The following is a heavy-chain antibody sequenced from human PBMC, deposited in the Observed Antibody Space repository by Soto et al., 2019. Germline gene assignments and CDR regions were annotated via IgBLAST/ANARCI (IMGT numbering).Heavy chain of an antibody. CDR2: ISSSGSTI. CDR1: GFTFSDYY. J-gene: IGHJ3*02. Sequence: GGSLRLSCAASGFTFSDYYMSWIRQAPGKGLEWVSYISSSGSTIYYADSVKGRFTISRDNAKNSLYLQMNSLRAEDTAVYYCARGIFLEWFDDAFDIWGQGTMVTVSS. D-gene: IGHD3-3*01. V-gene: IGHV3-11*01. CDR3: ARGIFLEWFDDAFDI.